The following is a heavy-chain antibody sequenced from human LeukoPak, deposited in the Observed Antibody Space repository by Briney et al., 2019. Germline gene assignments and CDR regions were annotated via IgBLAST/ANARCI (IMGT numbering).Heavy chain of an antibody. CDR2: IYYSGST. D-gene: IGHD3-10*01. J-gene: IGHJ4*02. V-gene: IGHV4-39*07. Sequence: PSETLSLTCTVSGGSISSSSYYWGWIRQPPGKGLEWIGSIYYSGSTYYNPSLKSRVTISVDTSKNQFSLKLSSVTAADTAVYYCARYYYGSGSWGPCWGQGTLVTVSS. CDR3: ARYYYGSGSWGPC. CDR1: GGSISSSSYY.